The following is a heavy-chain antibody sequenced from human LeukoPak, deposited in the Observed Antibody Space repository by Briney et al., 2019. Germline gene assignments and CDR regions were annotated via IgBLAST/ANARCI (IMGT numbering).Heavy chain of an antibody. CDR3: ARGDTEGVDY. V-gene: IGHV3-20*04. D-gene: IGHD1-14*01. CDR2: INWNGGST. CDR1: GFTFSSYA. Sequence: GGSLRLSCAASGFTFSSYAMSWVRQAPGKGLEWVSGINWNGGSTGYADSVKGRFTISRDNAKNSLYLQMNSLRAEDTALYYCARGDTEGVDYWGQGTLVTVSS. J-gene: IGHJ4*02.